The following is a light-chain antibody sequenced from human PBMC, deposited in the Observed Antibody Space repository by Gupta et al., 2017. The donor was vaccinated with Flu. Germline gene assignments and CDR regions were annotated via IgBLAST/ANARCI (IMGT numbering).Light chain of an antibody. CDR3: QQYGNSPWT. J-gene: IGKJ1*01. CDR1: QSVTSDH. V-gene: IGKV3-20*01. Sequence: GTLSWSPGERATLSCRASQSVTSDHLAWYQQKPGQAPRLLIYGASRKAPDSPDRFSGSGSGTDFTLNISRVEPEDFAVYFCQQYGNSPWTFGQGTKVDFK. CDR2: GAS.